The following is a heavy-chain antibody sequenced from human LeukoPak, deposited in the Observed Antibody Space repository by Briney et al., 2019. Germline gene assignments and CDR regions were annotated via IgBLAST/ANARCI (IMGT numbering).Heavy chain of an antibody. J-gene: IGHJ2*01. Sequence: SQTLSLTCTVSSGSISDYYWSWIRQPAGKGLEWIGRIYTSGSTHYNPSLKSRVTLSDVKCQSQFSLRLNAVTAPDTAVYYCAGVDDMAVTGGWHFDLWGRGTLVTVSS. D-gene: IGHD6-19*01. V-gene: IGHV4-4*07. CDR1: SGSISDYY. CDR3: AGVDDMAVTGGWHFDL. CDR2: IYTSGST.